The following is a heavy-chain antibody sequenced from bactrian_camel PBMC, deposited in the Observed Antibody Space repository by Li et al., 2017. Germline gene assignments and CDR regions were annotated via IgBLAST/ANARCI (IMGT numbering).Heavy chain of an antibody. CDR1: GATVEQNC. J-gene: IGHJ4*01. CDR2: IERDRYT. CDR3: AAGPLWATLDAKLYNY. V-gene: IGHV3-3*01. Sequence: VQLVESGGGSVRAGDSLKLSCAAAGATVEQNCMGWFRQAPGKEREGVAVIERDRYTSYADSAKGRFTISQDNASNTVYLQMNSLKPEDTAMYYCAAGPLWATLDAKLYNYWGQGTQVTVS.